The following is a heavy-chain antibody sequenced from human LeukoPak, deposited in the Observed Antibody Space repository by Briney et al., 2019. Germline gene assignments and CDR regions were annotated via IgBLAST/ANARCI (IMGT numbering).Heavy chain of an antibody. CDR2: ISGSGGST. CDR1: GFTFSSYA. CDR3: AKEVTIPT. D-gene: IGHD2-21*01. J-gene: IGHJ4*02. Sequence: GGSLRLCCAASGFTFSSYAMSRVPQAPGKGLECVSAISGSGGSTYCAHSVKGRFTISRDNSKNTLYLQMNSLRDEDKAVYYCAKEVTIPTWGQGTMVTVS. V-gene: IGHV3-23*01.